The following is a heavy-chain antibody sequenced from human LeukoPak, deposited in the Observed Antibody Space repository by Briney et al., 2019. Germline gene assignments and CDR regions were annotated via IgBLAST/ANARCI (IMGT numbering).Heavy chain of an antibody. CDR2: IYYSGST. J-gene: IGHJ5*02. Sequence: SETLSLTCTVSGGSISSSSYYWGWIRQPPGKGLEWIGSIYYSGSTYYNPSLKSRVTISVDTSKNQFSLKLSSVTAADTAVYYCARDGDSSGWYGSWFDPWGQGTLVTVSS. V-gene: IGHV4-39*07. CDR3: ARDGDSSGWYGSWFDP. CDR1: GGSISSSSYY. D-gene: IGHD6-19*01.